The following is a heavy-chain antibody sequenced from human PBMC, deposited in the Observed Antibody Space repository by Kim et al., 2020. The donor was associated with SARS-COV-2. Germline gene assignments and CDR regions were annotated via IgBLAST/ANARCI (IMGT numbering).Heavy chain of an antibody. Sequence: SVKVSCKASGGTFSSFAFTWVRQAPGQGLEWMGGIIPIFGTANYAQKFQGRVTITADESTSTAYMELSSLRSEDTAVYYCATFGSYDSSGYYWDYWGQGTLVTVSS. CDR3: ATFGSYDSSGYYWDY. V-gene: IGHV1-69*13. CDR2: IIPIFGTA. J-gene: IGHJ4*02. CDR1: GGTFSSFA. D-gene: IGHD3-22*01.